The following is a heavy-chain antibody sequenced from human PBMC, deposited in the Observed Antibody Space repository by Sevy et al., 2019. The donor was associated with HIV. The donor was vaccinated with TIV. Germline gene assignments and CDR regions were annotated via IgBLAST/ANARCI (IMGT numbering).Heavy chain of an antibody. D-gene: IGHD1-20*01. CDR1: RDSVSSNNAA. V-gene: IGHV6-1*01. CDR3: ARDGLTYGGMDV. J-gene: IGHJ6*02. CDR2: TFYRSNWYN. Sequence: SQTLSLTCAISRDSVSSNNAAWNWIRQSPSRGLEWLGRTFYRSNWYNDYAVSMKGRITINPDTSKNQLYLQLTSVTPEDTAVYYCARDGLTYGGMDVWGQGTTVTVSS.